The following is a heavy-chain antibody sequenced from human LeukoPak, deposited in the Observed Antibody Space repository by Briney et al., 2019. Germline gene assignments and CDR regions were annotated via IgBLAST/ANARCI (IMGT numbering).Heavy chain of an antibody. V-gene: IGHV1-24*01. J-gene: IGHJ4*02. CDR1: GYTLTELS. Sequence: ASVKVSCKVSGYTLTELSMHWVRQAPGKGLEWMGGFDPEDGETIYARKFQGRVTMTEDTSTDTAYMELSSLRSEDTAVYYCATIPSPGSYLDYWGQGTLVTVSS. D-gene: IGHD3-10*01. CDR3: ATIPSPGSYLDY. CDR2: FDPEDGET.